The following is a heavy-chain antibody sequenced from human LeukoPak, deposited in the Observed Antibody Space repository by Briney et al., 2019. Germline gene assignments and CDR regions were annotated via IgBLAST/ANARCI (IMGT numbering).Heavy chain of an antibody. CDR2: INPNSGDT. V-gene: IGHV1-2*02. J-gene: IGHJ5*02. D-gene: IGHD2-15*01. CDR1: GYIFTGYY. Sequence: ASAKVSCKASGYIFTGYYIHWVRQAPGHGLEWMGWINPNSGDTKYAQMFQGRVTMTRDTSISTAYMDLRRLKFDDTAVYFCARGPLEYCSGGSCYSGRNWFDPWGQGTLVTVSS. CDR3: ARGPLEYCSGGSCYSGRNWFDP.